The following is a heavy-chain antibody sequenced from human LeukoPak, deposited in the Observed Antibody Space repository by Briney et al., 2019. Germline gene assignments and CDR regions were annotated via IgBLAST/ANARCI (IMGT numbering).Heavy chain of an antibody. Sequence: GGSLRLSCAASGFTFSSYGMHWVRQAPGKGLEWVAVISYDGSNKYYADSVKGRFTIPRDNSKNTLYLQMNSLRAEDTAVYYCAKDVCGGDCYCFDYWGQGTLSPSPQ. CDR3: AKDVCGGDCYCFDY. J-gene: IGHJ4*02. CDR2: ISYDGSNK. V-gene: IGHV3-30*18. CDR1: GFTFSSYG. D-gene: IGHD2-21*02.